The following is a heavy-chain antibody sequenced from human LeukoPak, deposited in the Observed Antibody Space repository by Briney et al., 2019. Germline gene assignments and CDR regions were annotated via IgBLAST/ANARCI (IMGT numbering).Heavy chain of an antibody. Sequence: PSETLSLTCAVSGYSISSGYHWAWIRQPPGKGPELIGSIYYRGNAYYNPSLKSRVTISLDTSKNQFSLKLSSVTAADTAAYYCARDMGYYRMDVWGKGTTVIVSS. V-gene: IGHV4-38-2*02. CDR3: ARDMGYYRMDV. CDR2: IYYRGNA. D-gene: IGHD3-10*01. J-gene: IGHJ6*04. CDR1: GYSISSGYH.